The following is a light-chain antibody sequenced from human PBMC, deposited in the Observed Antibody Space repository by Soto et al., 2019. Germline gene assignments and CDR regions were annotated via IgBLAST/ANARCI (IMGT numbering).Light chain of an antibody. CDR1: QSISTW. V-gene: IGKV1-5*03. J-gene: IGKJ2*01. CDR2: KAS. Sequence: DIQMTQSPSTLSASVGDRVIVTCRASQSISTWLAWYQQKPGKAPKLLIYKASSLESGVPSRFSGSGSGTEFTLTISSLQPDDSATYYCQQYNSYPYTFGQGTKLEIK. CDR3: QQYNSYPYT.